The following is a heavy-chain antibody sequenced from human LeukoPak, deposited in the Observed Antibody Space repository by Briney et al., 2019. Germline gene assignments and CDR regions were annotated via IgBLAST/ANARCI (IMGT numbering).Heavy chain of an antibody. CDR1: GFTFSSYG. CDR3: AKDAWIQLWLRRRSYFDY. CDR2: IRYDGSNK. Sequence: GGSLRLSCAASGFTFSSYGMHWARQAPGKGLEWVAFIRYDGSNKYYADSVKGRFTISRDNSKNTLYLQMNSLRAEDTAVYYCAKDAWIQLWLRRRSYFDYWGQGTLVTVSS. V-gene: IGHV3-30*02. D-gene: IGHD5-18*01. J-gene: IGHJ4*02.